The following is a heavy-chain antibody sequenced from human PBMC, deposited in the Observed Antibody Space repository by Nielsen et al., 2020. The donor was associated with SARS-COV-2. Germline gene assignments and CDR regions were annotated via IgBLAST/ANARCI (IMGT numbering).Heavy chain of an antibody. CDR3: ARGYCSSTSCYLLDY. CDR1: GFTFSSYS. V-gene: IGHV3-48*04. J-gene: IGHJ4*02. D-gene: IGHD2-2*01. CDR2: ISSSSSTI. Sequence: GESLKISCAASGFTFSSYSMNWVRQAPGKGLEWVSYISSSSSTIYYADSVKGRFTISRDNAKNSLYLQMNSLRAEDTAVYYCARGYCSSTSCYLLDYWGQGTLVTVSS.